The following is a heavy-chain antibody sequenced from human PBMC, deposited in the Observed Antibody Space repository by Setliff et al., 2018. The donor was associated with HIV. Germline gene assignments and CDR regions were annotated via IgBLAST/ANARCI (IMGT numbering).Heavy chain of an antibody. J-gene: IGHJ6*02. CDR1: GFSLSTSGVG. CDR3: AHGGYQTRLVGMDV. D-gene: IGHD6-13*01. V-gene: IGHV2-5*02. CDR2: IYWDGDK. Sequence: SGPTLVNPTQTLTLTCTFSGFSLSTSGVGVGWIRQHPGQALDWLALIYWDGDKGYSPSLRSRLTITKDTYKTQVVLTMTSMNTVDTATYYCAHGGYQTRLVGMDVWGQGTTVTVSS.